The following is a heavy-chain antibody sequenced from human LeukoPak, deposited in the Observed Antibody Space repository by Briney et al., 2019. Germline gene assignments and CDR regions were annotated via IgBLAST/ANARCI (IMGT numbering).Heavy chain of an antibody. D-gene: IGHD6-19*01. CDR1: GYTFTGYY. V-gene: IGHV1-2*02. CDR2: INPNSGGT. Sequence: ASVKVSCKASGYTFTGYYMHWVRQAPGQGLEWMGWINPNSGGTNYAQKFQGRVTMTRDTSISTAYMELSRLRSDDTAVYYCARDSSGWGGDWFDPWGQGTLVTVSS. J-gene: IGHJ5*02. CDR3: ARDSSGWGGDWFDP.